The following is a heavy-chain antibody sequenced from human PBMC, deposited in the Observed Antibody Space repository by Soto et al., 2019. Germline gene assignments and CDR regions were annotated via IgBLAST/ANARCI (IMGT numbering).Heavy chain of an antibody. Sequence: GGSLRLSCAASGFTFSSYAMHWVRQAPGKGLEWVAVISYDGSNKYYADSVKGRFTISRDNSKNTLYLQMNSLRAEDTAVYYCARPTLYDFWNPKGYYYGMDVWGQGTTVTVSS. CDR2: ISYDGSNK. CDR3: ARPTLYDFWNPKGYYYGMDV. V-gene: IGHV3-30-3*01. D-gene: IGHD3-3*01. CDR1: GFTFSSYA. J-gene: IGHJ6*02.